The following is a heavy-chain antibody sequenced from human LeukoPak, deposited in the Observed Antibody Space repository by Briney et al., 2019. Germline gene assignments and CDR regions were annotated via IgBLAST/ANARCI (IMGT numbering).Heavy chain of an antibody. Sequence: GGSLRLSCAASGFTFTDFWMRWVRQAPVKGLEWVAITGEDGREKYYEDSLKGRVTISRDNARKSLYLEMNSPRAEDTAVYYCARDFHYDRCGSGYALDIWGRGTMVTVSS. D-gene: IGHD3-22*01. CDR2: TGEDGREK. J-gene: IGHJ3*02. V-gene: IGHV3-7*01. CDR3: ARDFHYDRCGSGYALDI. CDR1: GFTFTDFW.